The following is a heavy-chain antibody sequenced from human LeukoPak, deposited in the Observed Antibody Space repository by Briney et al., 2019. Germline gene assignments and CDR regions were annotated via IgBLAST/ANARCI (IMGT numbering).Heavy chain of an antibody. J-gene: IGHJ4*02. CDR2: VGISSGNT. D-gene: IGHD5-12*01. CDR1: GFTFIDYS. V-gene: IGHV3-48*04. CDR3: ARDHRYAFDN. Sequence: GGSLRLSCAASGFTFIDYSMHWVRQAPGKGLEWISYVGISSGNTKYADSVKGRFTISGDSAKNSVFLQMNSLRVEDTADYYGARDHRYAFDNWGQGTLVTVSS.